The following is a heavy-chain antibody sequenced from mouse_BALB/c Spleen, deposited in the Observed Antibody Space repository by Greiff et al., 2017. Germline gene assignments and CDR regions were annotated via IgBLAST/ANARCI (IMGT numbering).Heavy chain of an antibody. Sequence: ESGPGLVKPSQSLSLTCSVTGYSITSGYYWNWIRQFPGNKLEWMGYISYDGSNNYNPSLKNRISITRDTSKNQFFLKLNSVTTEDTATYYCARGGQLGPTWFAYWGQGTLVTVSA. CDR3: ARGGQLGPTWFAY. J-gene: IGHJ3*01. CDR2: ISYDGSN. V-gene: IGHV3-6*02. D-gene: IGHD3-2*01. CDR1: GYSITSGYY.